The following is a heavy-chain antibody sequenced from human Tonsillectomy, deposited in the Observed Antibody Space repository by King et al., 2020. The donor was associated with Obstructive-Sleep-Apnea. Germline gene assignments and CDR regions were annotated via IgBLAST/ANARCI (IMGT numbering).Heavy chain of an antibody. Sequence: QLVQSGTEVKKPGESLRISCKGSGYMFTSYWISWVRQMPGKGLEWMGRIYPRDSESNYSPSFQGHVTISVDKSISTAYLQWSSLKASDTAMYYCVRHLVATVKGDDAWGQGTLDTVSS. CDR2: IYPRDSES. V-gene: IGHV5-10-1*01. D-gene: IGHD5-24*01. CDR1: GYMFTSYW. J-gene: IGHJ5*02. CDR3: VRHLVATVKGDDA.